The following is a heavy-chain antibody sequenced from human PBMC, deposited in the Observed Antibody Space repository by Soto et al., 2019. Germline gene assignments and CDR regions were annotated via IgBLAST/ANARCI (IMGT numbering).Heavy chain of an antibody. CDR3: VSLTIFGAVIEGMDV. D-gene: IGHD3-3*01. V-gene: IGHV3-48*02. CDR1: GFTFSSYN. J-gene: IGHJ6*02. Sequence: EVQLVESGGGLVQPGGSLRLSCAASGFTFSSYNMNWVRQAPGKGLEWLSYISSGSSPIYYADSVKGRFTISRDNAKNSLYLQMSSLRDEDTAVYYCVSLTIFGAVIEGMDVWGQGTTVPVSS. CDR2: ISSGSSPI.